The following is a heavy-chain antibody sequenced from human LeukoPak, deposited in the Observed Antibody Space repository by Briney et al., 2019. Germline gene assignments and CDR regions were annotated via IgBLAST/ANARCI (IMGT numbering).Heavy chain of an antibody. CDR3: AKEDDYVWGSYRYTPPDFDY. J-gene: IGHJ4*02. Sequence: PGGSLRLSCAASGFTVSSNYMSWVRQAPGKGLEWVSVIYSGGSTYYADSVKGRFTISRDNSKNTLYLQMNSLRAEDTAVYYCAKEDDYVWGSYRYTPPDFDYWGQGTLVTVSP. CDR1: GFTVSSNY. CDR2: IYSGGST. D-gene: IGHD3-16*02. V-gene: IGHV3-53*01.